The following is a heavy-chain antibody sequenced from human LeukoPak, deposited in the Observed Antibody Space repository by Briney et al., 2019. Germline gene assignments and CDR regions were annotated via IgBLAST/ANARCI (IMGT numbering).Heavy chain of an antibody. CDR1: GGAFSVYY. J-gene: IGHJ4*02. D-gene: IGHD3/OR15-3a*01. V-gene: IGHV4-34*01. Sequence: PSETLSLTCAVNGGAFSVYYWSWIRQSPEHGLVWIGDINYSGTTISNPSLESRVSMSMDLTKKRFSLELTSMTAADTGVYYCVRRGEWTAWNFDYWAQGSLVTVAS. CDR3: VRRGEWTAWNFDY. CDR2: INYSGTT.